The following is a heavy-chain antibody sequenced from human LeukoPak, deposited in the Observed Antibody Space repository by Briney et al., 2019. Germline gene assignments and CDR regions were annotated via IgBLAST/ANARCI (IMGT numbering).Heavy chain of an antibody. CDR2: ISSSGSTI. CDR1: GFTFSDYY. D-gene: IGHD6-19*01. CDR3: ASSSGWYFQVDY. J-gene: IGHJ4*02. V-gene: IGHV3-11*04. Sequence: KPGGSLRLSCAASGFTFSDYYMSWIRQAPGKGLGWVSYISSSGSTIYYADSVKGRFTISRDNAKNSLYLQMNSLRAEDTAVYYCASSSGWYFQVDYWGQGTLVTVSS.